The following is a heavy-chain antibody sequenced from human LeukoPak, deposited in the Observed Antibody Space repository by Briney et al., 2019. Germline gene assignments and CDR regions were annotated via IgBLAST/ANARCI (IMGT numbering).Heavy chain of an antibody. J-gene: IGHJ4*02. Sequence: SETLSLTCAVYGGSLSGYYWSWIRQPPGKGLEWMGEINHSGSTNYNPSLMSRVTISVDTSKNQFSLKLSSVTAADTAVYYCARGHDSSGYYFDYWGQGTLVTVSS. CDR1: GGSLSGYY. V-gene: IGHV4-34*01. CDR3: ARGHDSSGYYFDY. D-gene: IGHD3-22*01. CDR2: INHSGST.